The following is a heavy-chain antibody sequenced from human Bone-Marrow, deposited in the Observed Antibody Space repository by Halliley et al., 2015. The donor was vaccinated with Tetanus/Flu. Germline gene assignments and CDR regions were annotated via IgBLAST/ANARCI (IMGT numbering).Heavy chain of an antibody. CDR2: IHYSVT. CDR3: ARGYAGGFCSGGTCWTH. J-gene: IGHJ4*02. D-gene: IGHD2-15*01. Sequence: TLSLTCTVSGGAISSYYWNWIRQAPEKGLEWIGNIHYSVTKYNPSLRSRATISVDTSKNQFSVKLSSVTAADTAIYYCARGYAGGFCSGGTCWTHWGQGILVTVSS. V-gene: IGHV4-59*01. CDR1: GGAISSYY.